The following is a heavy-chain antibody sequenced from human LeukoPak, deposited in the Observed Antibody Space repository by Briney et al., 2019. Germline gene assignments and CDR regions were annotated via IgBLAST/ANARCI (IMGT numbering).Heavy chain of an antibody. Sequence: PGGSLRLSCAASGFTFSSYAMSWVRQAPGKGLLWVSRINSDGSSTSYADSVKGRFTISSDNAKNTLYLQMNSLRAEDTAVYYCARETDSSGYWVDYWGQGTLVTVSS. CDR3: ARETDSSGYWVDY. J-gene: IGHJ4*02. CDR2: INSDGSST. CDR1: GFTFSSYA. D-gene: IGHD3-22*01. V-gene: IGHV3-74*01.